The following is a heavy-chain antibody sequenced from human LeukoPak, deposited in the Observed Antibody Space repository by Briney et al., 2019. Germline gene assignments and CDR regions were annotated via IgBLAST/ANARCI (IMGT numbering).Heavy chain of an antibody. CDR1: GGSISSYY. D-gene: IGHD3-10*01. Sequence: KPSETLSLTCTVSGGSISSYYWSWIRQPPGKGLEWIGYIYYSGVTNYNPSLKGRVTISVDTSRNQFSLRLSSVTAADTAVYYCARDRGPFGYWGQGTLVTVSS. CDR3: ARDRGPFGY. J-gene: IGHJ4*02. CDR2: IYYSGVT. V-gene: IGHV4-59*01.